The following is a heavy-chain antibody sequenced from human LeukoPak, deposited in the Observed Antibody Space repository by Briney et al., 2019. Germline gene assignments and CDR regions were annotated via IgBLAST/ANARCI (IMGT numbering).Heavy chain of an antibody. V-gene: IGHV1-2*02. D-gene: IGHD3-22*01. Sequence: ASVNVSCKASGYTFTGYYMHWVRQAPGQGLEWMGWINPNSGGTNYAQKFQGRGTMTRDTSISTAYMELRRLRSDDTGVYYCARGVSLEYYYDSSGYYLLDYWGQGTLVTVSS. CDR2: INPNSGGT. CDR1: GYTFTGYY. J-gene: IGHJ4*02. CDR3: ARGVSLEYYYDSSGYYLLDY.